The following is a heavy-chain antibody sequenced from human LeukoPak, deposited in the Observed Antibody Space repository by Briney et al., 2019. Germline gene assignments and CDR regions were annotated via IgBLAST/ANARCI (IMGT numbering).Heavy chain of an antibody. CDR1: GGSISSRSYY. CDR3: ASSRFLEWFVNWFDP. CDR2: IYYSGNT. Sequence: SETLSLTCTVSGGSISSRSYYWGWIPQPPGKVLEWIGSIYYSGNTCSNPSLKSRDTISVDPSKNHFSLKLSSVTAADTAVYYCASSRFLEWFVNWFDPWGQGTLVTVSS. V-gene: IGHV4-39*02. J-gene: IGHJ5*02. D-gene: IGHD3-3*01.